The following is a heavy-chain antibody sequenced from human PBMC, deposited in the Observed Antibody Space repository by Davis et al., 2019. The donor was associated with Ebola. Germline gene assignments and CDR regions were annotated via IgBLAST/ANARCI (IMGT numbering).Heavy chain of an antibody. D-gene: IGHD2-15*01. Sequence: GESLRLSCAASGFTFSGSAMHWVRQASGKGLEWVGRIRSKANSYATAYAASVKGRFTISRDDSKNTAYLQMNSLKTEDTAVYYCTITTYCSGGSCYDYWGQGTLVTVSS. CDR2: IRSKANSYAT. J-gene: IGHJ4*02. V-gene: IGHV3-73*01. CDR3: TITTYCSGGSCYDY. CDR1: GFTFSGSA.